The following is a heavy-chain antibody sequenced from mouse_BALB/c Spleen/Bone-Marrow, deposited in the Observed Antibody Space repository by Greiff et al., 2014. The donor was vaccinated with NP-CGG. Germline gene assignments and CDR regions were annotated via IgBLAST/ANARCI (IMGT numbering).Heavy chain of an antibody. D-gene: IGHD2-4*01. CDR1: GYAFSSSW. Sequence: QVQLKESGPELVKPGASVKISCKASGYAFSSSWMNWVKQRPGQGLEWIGRTYPGDGNTNYNGKFKGKATLTADKSSTTAYMQLSSLTSVDSAVYFGALYDHDGRSWFAYWGQGTLVTVSA. CDR3: ALYDHDGRSWFAY. V-gene: IGHV1-82*01. CDR2: TYPGDGNT. J-gene: IGHJ3*01.